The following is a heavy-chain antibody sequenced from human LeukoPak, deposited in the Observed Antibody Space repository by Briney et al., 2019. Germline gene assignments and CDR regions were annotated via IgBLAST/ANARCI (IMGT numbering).Heavy chain of an antibody. D-gene: IGHD4-17*01. CDR2: IKQDGSEK. Sequence: GGSLRLSCAASGFTFSSYWMSWVRQAPGKGLEWVANIKQDGSEKYYVDSVKGRFTISRDNAKNSLYLQMNSLRAEDTAVYYCARVHIDYGDPLDYWGQGTLVTVSS. CDR3: ARVHIDYGDPLDY. J-gene: IGHJ4*02. V-gene: IGHV3-7*01. CDR1: GFTFSSYW.